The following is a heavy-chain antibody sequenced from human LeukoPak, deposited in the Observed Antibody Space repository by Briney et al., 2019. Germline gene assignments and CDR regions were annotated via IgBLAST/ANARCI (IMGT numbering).Heavy chain of an antibody. CDR3: ARRRGGSLTASDY. V-gene: IGHV5-51*01. D-gene: IGHD1-20*01. CDR1: GSTFTSYW. Sequence: PGEPLQISCQCSGSTFTSYWIGWARQLPGKGLEWMGIFYPGDSDTRYSPSIQGQVTISADKSISTAYLQWSSLKASDTAMYYCARRRGGSLTASDYWGQGTLVTVSS. CDR2: FYPGDSDT. J-gene: IGHJ4*02.